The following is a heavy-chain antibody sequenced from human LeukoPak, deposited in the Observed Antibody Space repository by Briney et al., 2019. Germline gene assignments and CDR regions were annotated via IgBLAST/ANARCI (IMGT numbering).Heavy chain of an antibody. CDR3: AKNNEGRDAYNSYFDY. J-gene: IGHJ4*02. Sequence: GGSLRLSCAASGFTFSSYTMNWVRQAPGKGLEWVSSISYTSNYIYYADSVKGRFTISRDNAKNSLYLQMNSLRAEDTAVYYCAKNNEGRDAYNSYFDYWGQGTLVTVSS. V-gene: IGHV3-21*01. D-gene: IGHD5-24*01. CDR2: ISYTSNYI. CDR1: GFTFSSYT.